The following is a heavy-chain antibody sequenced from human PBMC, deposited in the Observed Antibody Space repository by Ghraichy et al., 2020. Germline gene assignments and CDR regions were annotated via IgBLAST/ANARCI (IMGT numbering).Heavy chain of an antibody. D-gene: IGHD3-22*01. Sequence: GGSLRPSCAASGFTFSGSAMHWVRQASGKGLEWVGRIRSKANSYATAYAASVKGRFTISRDDSKNTAYLQMNSLKTEDTAVYYCTCQTYYYDSSVRDVWGQGTTVTVSS. CDR2: IRSKANSYAT. CDR3: TCQTYYYDSSVRDV. J-gene: IGHJ6*02. V-gene: IGHV3-73*01. CDR1: GFTFSGSA.